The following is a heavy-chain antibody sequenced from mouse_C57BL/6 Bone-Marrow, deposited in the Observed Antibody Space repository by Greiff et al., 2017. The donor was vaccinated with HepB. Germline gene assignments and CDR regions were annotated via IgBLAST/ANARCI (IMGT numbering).Heavy chain of an antibody. CDR2: IYPGDGDT. CDR3: AREGYYGSSYPDY. V-gene: IGHV1-80*01. CDR1: GYAFSSYW. Sequence: VQLVESGAELVKPGASVKISCKASGYAFSSYWMNWVKQRPGKGLEWIGQIYPGDGDTNYNGKFKGKATLTADKSSSTAYMQLSSLTSEDSAVYFCAREGYYGSSYPDYWGQGTTLTVSS. D-gene: IGHD1-1*01. J-gene: IGHJ2*01.